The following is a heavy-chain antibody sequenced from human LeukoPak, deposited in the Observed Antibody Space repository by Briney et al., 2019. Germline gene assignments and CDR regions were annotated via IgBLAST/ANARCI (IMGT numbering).Heavy chain of an antibody. CDR2: ISYDGSNK. Sequence: PGGSLRLSCAASHFTFTSYWMSWVRQAPGKGLEWVAVISYDGSNKYYADSVKGRFTISRDNSKNTLYLQMNSLRAEDTAVYYCARDRRGYYGSGSSSGYFDYWGQGTLVTVSS. J-gene: IGHJ4*02. D-gene: IGHD3-10*01. CDR1: HFTFTSYW. CDR3: ARDRRGYYGSGSSSGYFDY. V-gene: IGHV3-30-3*01.